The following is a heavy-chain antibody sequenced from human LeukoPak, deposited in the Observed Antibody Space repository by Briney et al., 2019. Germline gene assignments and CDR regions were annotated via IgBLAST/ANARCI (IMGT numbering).Heavy chain of an antibody. J-gene: IGHJ4*02. D-gene: IGHD3-16*02. CDR2: IYSGGSI. Sequence: GGSLRLSCAASGLIVSSNYMTWVRQAPGKGLEWVSVIYSGGSIYYADSVKGRFTISRDNSKNTLYLQMNSLRAEDTAVYYCARVRLGELSFFDYWGQGTLVTVSS. CDR1: GLIVSSNY. CDR3: ARVRLGELSFFDY. V-gene: IGHV3-53*01.